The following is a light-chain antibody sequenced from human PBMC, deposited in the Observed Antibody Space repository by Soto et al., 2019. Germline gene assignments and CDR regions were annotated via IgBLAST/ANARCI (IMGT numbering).Light chain of an antibody. J-gene: IGLJ2*01. CDR1: SSNIGSNT. V-gene: IGLV1-44*01. CDR3: AAWDDSLNAVV. Sequence: QSVLTQPPSASGTPGQRVTISCSGSSSNIGSNTVNWYQQLPGTAPKLLIYSNNQRLSGVPDRFSASKSGTSASLAISGLQSEDEADYSCAAWDDSLNAVVFGGGTKLTVL. CDR2: SNN.